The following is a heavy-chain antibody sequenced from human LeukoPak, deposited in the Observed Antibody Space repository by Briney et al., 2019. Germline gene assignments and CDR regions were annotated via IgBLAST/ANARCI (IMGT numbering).Heavy chain of an antibody. J-gene: IGHJ4*02. CDR1: GFTFSSYA. V-gene: IGHV3-23*01. D-gene: IGHD3-16*01. CDR3: AKDRVITLNEDSHAD. Sequence: GGSLRLSCAASGFTFSSYAMSWVRQAPGKGLERVSAISGSGGSTYYADSVKGRFTISRDNSKNTLYLQMNSLRAEDTAVYYCAKDRVITLNEDSHADWGQGTLVTVSS. CDR2: ISGSGGST.